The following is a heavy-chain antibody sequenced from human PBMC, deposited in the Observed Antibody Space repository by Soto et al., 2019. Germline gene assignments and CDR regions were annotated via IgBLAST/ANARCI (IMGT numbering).Heavy chain of an antibody. V-gene: IGHV1-69*06. Sequence: LVKVSCKASGGTFSSHAISWVRQAPGQGLEWMGGIIPIFGTANYAQKFQGRVTITADKSTSTAYMELSSLRSEDTAVYYCARVGIAAAGYYFDYWGQGTLVTVSS. CDR1: GGTFSSHA. CDR2: IIPIFGTA. J-gene: IGHJ4*02. D-gene: IGHD6-13*01. CDR3: ARVGIAAAGYYFDY.